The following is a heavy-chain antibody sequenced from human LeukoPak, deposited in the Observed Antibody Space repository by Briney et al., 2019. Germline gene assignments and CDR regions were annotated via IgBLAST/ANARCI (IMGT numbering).Heavy chain of an antibody. V-gene: IGHV3-30*03. Sequence: GGSLRLSCAASGFTFSSYGMHWVRQAPGKGLEWVAVISYDGSNKYYADSVKGRFTISRDNSKNTLYLQMNSLRAEDTAVYYCARVYYYDSSGPYFDYWGQGTLVTVSS. D-gene: IGHD3-22*01. CDR1: GFTFSSYG. CDR2: ISYDGSNK. J-gene: IGHJ4*02. CDR3: ARVYYYDSSGPYFDY.